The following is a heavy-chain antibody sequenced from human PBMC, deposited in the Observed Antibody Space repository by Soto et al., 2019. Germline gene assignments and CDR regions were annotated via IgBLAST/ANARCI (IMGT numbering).Heavy chain of an antibody. V-gene: IGHV4-39*01. CDR3: RRSSGYCTPA. CDR1: GGSISSSSY. CDR2: IYSIGST. D-gene: IGHD6-13*01. Sequence: SETLSLTCTVSGGSISSSSYWGWIRQPPGKGLEWIGSIYSIGSTYYNPSLKSRVTISVDTSKNQFSLKLSSVTAADTAVYYCRRSSGYCTPARGQATTVTAS. J-gene: IGHJ6*02.